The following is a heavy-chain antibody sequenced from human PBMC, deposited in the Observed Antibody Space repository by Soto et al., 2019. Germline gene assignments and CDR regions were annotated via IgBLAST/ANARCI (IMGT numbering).Heavy chain of an antibody. Sequence: QVQLVESGGGVVQPGRSLRLSCAASGFTFSSYGMHWVRQAPGKGLEWVAVIWYDGSNKYYADSVKGRFTISRDNSKNTLYLQMNSLRAEDTAVYYCARDQSRAGEEGYFDYWGQGTLVTVSS. V-gene: IGHV3-33*01. CDR1: GFTFSSYG. CDR3: ARDQSRAGEEGYFDY. J-gene: IGHJ4*02. D-gene: IGHD7-27*01. CDR2: IWYDGSNK.